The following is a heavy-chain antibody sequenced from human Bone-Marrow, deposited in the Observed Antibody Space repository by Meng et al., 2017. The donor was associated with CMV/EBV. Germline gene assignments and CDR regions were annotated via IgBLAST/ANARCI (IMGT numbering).Heavy chain of an antibody. CDR2: INTNSGGT. Sequence: ASVKVSCKASGYTFTGYYMHWVRQAPGQGLEWMGWINTNSGGTKYAQKFQVRVTMTRDTSISTAHMEVSGLTSDDTAVYYCASGGPTVSGSAVDCWGQGPRVTGSS. CDR1: GYTFTGYY. V-gene: IGHV1-2*02. J-gene: IGHJ4*02. CDR3: ASGGPTVSGSAVDC. D-gene: IGHD4-11*01.